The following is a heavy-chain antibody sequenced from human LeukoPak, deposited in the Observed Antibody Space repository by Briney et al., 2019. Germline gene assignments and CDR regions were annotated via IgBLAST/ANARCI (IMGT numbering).Heavy chain of an antibody. CDR3: ATTERGYSGYDPGSLYYYYYGMDV. CDR2: IYHSGST. CDR1: GGSLSSSNW. V-gene: IGHV4-4*02. D-gene: IGHD5-12*01. J-gene: IGHJ6*04. Sequence: SGTLSLTCAVSGGSLSSSNWWSWVRQPPGKGLEWIGEIYHSGSTNYNPSLKSRVTISVDKSKNQFSLKLSSVTAADTAVYYCATTERGYSGYDPGSLYYYYYGMDVWGKGTTVTVSS.